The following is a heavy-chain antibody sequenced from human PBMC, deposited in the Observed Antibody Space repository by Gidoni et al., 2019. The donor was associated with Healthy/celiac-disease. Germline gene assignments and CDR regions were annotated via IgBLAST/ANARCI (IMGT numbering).Heavy chain of an antibody. J-gene: IGHJ4*02. CDR1: GFTFSKAW. V-gene: IGHV3-15*01. D-gene: IGHD6-13*01. CDR2: IKSKTDGGTT. CDR3: TTEGVSSSWEQADY. Sequence: EVQLVESGGGLVKPGGSLRLSCAASGFTFSKAWMSWVRQAPGKGLEWVGRIKSKTDGGTTDYAAPVKGRFTISRDDSKNTLYLQMNSLKTEDTAVYYCTTEGVSSSWEQADYWGQGTLVTVSS.